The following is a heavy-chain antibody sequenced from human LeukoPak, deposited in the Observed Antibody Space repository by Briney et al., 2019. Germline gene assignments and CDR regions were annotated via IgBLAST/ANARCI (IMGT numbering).Heavy chain of an antibody. D-gene: IGHD6-19*01. CDR3: AVLNSGWRFQH. V-gene: IGHV3-53*01. Sequence: PGGSLRLSCAASGFSVNSNYMSWVRQAPGKGLECVSVIYSGGDTYYADSVKGRFTISRDNSKNTLYLQMSSLRAEDTAVFYCAVLNSGWRFQHWGQGTLVTVSS. J-gene: IGHJ1*01. CDR2: IYSGGDT. CDR1: GFSVNSNY.